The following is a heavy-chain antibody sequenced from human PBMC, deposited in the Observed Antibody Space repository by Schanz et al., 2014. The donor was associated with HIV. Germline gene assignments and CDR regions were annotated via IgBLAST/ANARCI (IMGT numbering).Heavy chain of an antibody. CDR1: EFTFSSYG. J-gene: IGHJ3*02. D-gene: IGHD6-19*01. Sequence: QVQLVESGGGVVQPGRSLRLSCAASEFTFSSYGMHWVRQAPGKGLEWAAVISYDGSYKYYADSVKGRFTISRDNSKNTLYLQMNSLRIEDTAIYYCARSPDWAGTDAFDIWGQGTMVTVSS. CDR2: ISYDGSYK. V-gene: IGHV3-30*03. CDR3: ARSPDWAGTDAFDI.